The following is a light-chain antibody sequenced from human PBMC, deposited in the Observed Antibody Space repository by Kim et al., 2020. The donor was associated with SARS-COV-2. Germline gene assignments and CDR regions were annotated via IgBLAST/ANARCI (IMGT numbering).Light chain of an antibody. CDR1: ESVKSSY. Sequence: SVSPGERAPPYCRTGESVKSSYSAWYQQKRGQPPRLLIYGATSRATGIPDRFSGSGSGTNFTLTISRLEPEDFAVYYCQQYGTSFIFGGGTKV. J-gene: IGKJ4*01. CDR2: GAT. V-gene: IGKV3-20*01. CDR3: QQYGTSFI.